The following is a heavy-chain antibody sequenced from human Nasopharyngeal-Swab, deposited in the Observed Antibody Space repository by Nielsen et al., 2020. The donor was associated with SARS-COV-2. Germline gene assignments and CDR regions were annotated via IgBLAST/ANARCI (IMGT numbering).Heavy chain of an antibody. CDR1: SGSISSYY. D-gene: IGHD3-10*01. V-gene: IGHV4-34*01. J-gene: IGHJ6*02. CDR2: INHSGST. CDR3: ARGRPITMVRGGKYYYAMDV. Sequence: GSLRLSCTVSSGSISSYYWSWIRQPPGKGLEWIGEINHSGSTNYNPSLKSRIAISVDTSKNHFSLRLSSVTAADTAVYYCARGRPITMVRGGKYYYAMDVWGQGTTVTVSS.